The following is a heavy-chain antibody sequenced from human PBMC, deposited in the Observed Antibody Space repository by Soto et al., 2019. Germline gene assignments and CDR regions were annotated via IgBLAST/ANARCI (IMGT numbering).Heavy chain of an antibody. D-gene: IGHD3-10*01. J-gene: IGHJ6*02. CDR1: GFSLTTGGVG. Sequence: QITLKESGPTLVKPTQTLTLTCTFSGFSLTTGGVGVGWIRQPPGKALEWLALIYWDDDKRYNPSLQSRVTITSDTSTNQVVVPTANMDPVNTATYYCGHFTLLLLNVWGQGTAVTVSS. CDR2: IYWDDDK. V-gene: IGHV2-5*02. CDR3: GHFTLLLLNV.